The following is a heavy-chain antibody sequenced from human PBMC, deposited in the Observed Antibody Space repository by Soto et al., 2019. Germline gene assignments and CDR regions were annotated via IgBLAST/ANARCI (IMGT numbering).Heavy chain of an antibody. J-gene: IGHJ4*02. V-gene: IGHV1-69*13. Sequence: GASVKVSCKASGGTFGSYVFSWVRQAPGQGLKWVGGIIPLFGTIDYAQNLQGRVTITADESTSTVYMDLSSLRSEDTAVYYCARSVWLGEFPDDHWGPGTLVTVSS. D-gene: IGHD3-10*01. CDR1: GGTFGSYV. CDR3: ARSVWLGEFPDDH. CDR2: IIPLFGTI.